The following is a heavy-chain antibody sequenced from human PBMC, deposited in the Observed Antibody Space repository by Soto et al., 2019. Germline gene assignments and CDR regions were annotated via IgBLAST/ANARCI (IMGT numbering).Heavy chain of an antibody. D-gene: IGHD4-17*01. CDR1: GFSFSTYV. V-gene: IGHV3-23*01. Sequence: EVQLLESGGGLVQPGGSLRLSCAASGFSFSTYVLTWVRQAPGKGLEWVSSISGSGDSAYYADSVKGRFTISRDNSRNTVSLQMNTRRAEDTAVYYCATDRTFGDFSGAFDLWSHGTTGNVSS. J-gene: IGHJ3*01. CDR3: ATDRTFGDFSGAFDL. CDR2: ISGSGDSA.